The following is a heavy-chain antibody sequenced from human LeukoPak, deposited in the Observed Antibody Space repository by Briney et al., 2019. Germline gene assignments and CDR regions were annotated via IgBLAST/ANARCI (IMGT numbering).Heavy chain of an antibody. CDR1: GFTFSSYG. CDR2: ISGSGGST. Sequence: GGSLRLSCAASGFTFSSYGMSWVRQAPGKGLEWVSAISGSGGSTYYADSVKGRFTISRENAKNSLYLQMNSLRAGDTAVYYCARDRGGGHMDVWGKGTTVTISS. CDR3: ARDRGGGHMDV. J-gene: IGHJ6*03. V-gene: IGHV3-23*01. D-gene: IGHD2-15*01.